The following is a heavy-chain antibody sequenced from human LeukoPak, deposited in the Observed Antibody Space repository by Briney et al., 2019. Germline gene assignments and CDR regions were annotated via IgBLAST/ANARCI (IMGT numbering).Heavy chain of an antibody. V-gene: IGHV3-23*01. CDR1: GFTFSSYA. Sequence: GGSLRLSCAASGFTFSSYAMSWVRQAPGKGLEWVSAISGSGGSTYYADSVKGRFTISRDNSKNTLYPQMNSLRAEDTAVYYCANGGVGTGLDYWGQGTLVTVSS. J-gene: IGHJ4*02. CDR2: ISGSGGST. D-gene: IGHD1-1*01. CDR3: ANGGVGTGLDY.